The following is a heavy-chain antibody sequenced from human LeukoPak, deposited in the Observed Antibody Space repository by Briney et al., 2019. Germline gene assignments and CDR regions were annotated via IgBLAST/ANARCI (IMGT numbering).Heavy chain of an antibody. CDR1: GYTFTSYD. Sequence: ASVKVSCKASGYTFTSYDINWVRQATGQGLEWMGWMNPNSGNTGYAQKFQGRVTMTRNTSISTAYMELSSLGSEDTAVYYCARRCYYDSSGYLGDYYYGMDVWGQGTTVTVSS. D-gene: IGHD3-22*01. V-gene: IGHV1-8*01. J-gene: IGHJ6*02. CDR3: ARRCYYDSSGYLGDYYYGMDV. CDR2: MNPNSGNT.